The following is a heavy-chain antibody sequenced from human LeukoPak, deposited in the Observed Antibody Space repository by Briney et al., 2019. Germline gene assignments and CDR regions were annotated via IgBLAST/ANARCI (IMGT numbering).Heavy chain of an antibody. D-gene: IGHD3-22*01. CDR2: IIPIFGTA. CDR3: ARSQYITMIVARLYQFDD. V-gene: IGHV1-69*13. Sequence: ASVKASCKASGGTFSSYAISWVRQAPGQGLEWMGGIIPIFGTANYAQKFQGRVTITADESTSTAYMELSSLRSEDTAVYYCARSQYITMIVARLYQFDDWGQGTLVTVSS. CDR1: GGTFSSYA. J-gene: IGHJ4*02.